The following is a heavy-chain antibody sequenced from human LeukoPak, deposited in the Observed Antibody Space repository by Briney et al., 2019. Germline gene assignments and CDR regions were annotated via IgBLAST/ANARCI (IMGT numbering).Heavy chain of an antibody. CDR3: ARHGTAAGPFQL. Sequence: SETLSLTCTVSGGVIDNYSWSWIRQPPGKGLEWIAYVYYSGTINYNPSLESRVTMSVDTSKNQFSLRLTSVAAADTAVYYCARHGTAAGPFQLWGQGTLVTVSS. CDR2: VYYSGTI. J-gene: IGHJ1*01. CDR1: GGVIDNYS. D-gene: IGHD2-21*02. V-gene: IGHV4-59*08.